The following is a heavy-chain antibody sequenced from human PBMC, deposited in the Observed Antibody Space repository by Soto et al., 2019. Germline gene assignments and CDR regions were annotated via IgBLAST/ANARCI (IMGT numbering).Heavy chain of an antibody. CDR2: IVVGSGNT. Sequence: SVKVSCKASGFTFTSSAMQWVRQARGQRLEWIGWIVVGSGNTNYAQKFQERVTITRDMSTSTAYMELSSLRSEDTAVYYCAADDRVVAATGYYYYYGMDVWGQGTTVTISS. J-gene: IGHJ6*02. D-gene: IGHD2-15*01. V-gene: IGHV1-58*02. CDR3: AADDRVVAATGYYYYYGMDV. CDR1: GFTFTSSA.